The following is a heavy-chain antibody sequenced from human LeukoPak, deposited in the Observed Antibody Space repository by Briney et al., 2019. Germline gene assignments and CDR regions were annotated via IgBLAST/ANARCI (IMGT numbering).Heavy chain of an antibody. J-gene: IGHJ4*02. D-gene: IGHD6-13*01. CDR3: ARTRGKYSGRWSDFDY. CDR1: GDSISSSY. CDR2: ISYTGST. Sequence: SETLSLTCIVSGDSISSSYWSWMRQPPGKGLEGIGSISYTGSTNFNPFLKTRVTISVDTSKNLFSLKLNSVTAADTAVFYCARTRGKYSGRWSDFDYWGQGTLVTVSS. V-gene: IGHV4-59*01.